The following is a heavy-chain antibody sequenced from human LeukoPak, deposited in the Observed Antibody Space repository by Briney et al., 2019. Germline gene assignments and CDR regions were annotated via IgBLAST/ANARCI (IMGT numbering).Heavy chain of an antibody. CDR2: ITDSGGST. J-gene: IGHJ4*02. D-gene: IGHD5-24*01. Sequence: GGSLRLSCAASGFTFSNHAMYWVRQAPGKGLECVSAITDSGGSTYYTDSVKGRFTISRDNSRNTLYLQMNSLRAEDTAVYYCAKGTYNFYFGYWGQGTLVTVSS. CDR3: AKGTYNFYFGY. V-gene: IGHV3-23*01. CDR1: GFTFSNHA.